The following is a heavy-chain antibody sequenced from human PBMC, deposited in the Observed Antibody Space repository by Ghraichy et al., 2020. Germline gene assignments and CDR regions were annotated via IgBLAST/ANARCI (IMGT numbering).Heavy chain of an antibody. J-gene: IGHJ4*02. V-gene: IGHV1-24*01. D-gene: IGHD2-2*01. Sequence: ASVKVSCKVSGYTLTELSMHWVRQAPGKGLEWMGGFDPEDGETIYAQKFQGRVTMTEDTSTDTAYMELSSLRSEDTAVYYCATDHPEYHRFDYWGQGTLVTVSS. CDR1: GYTLTELS. CDR2: FDPEDGET. CDR3: ATDHPEYHRFDY.